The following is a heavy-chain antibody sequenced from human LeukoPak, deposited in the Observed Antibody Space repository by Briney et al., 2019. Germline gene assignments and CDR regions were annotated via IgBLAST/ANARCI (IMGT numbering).Heavy chain of an antibody. CDR3: ARDQSPGGYESDYAFDI. CDR1: GGTFSSYA. J-gene: IGHJ3*02. Sequence: SVKVSCKASGGTFSSYAISWVRQAPGQGLEWMGGIIPIFGTANYAQKFQGRVTITADKSTSTAYMELSSLRSEDTAVYYCARDQSPGGYESDYAFDIWGQGTMVTVSS. D-gene: IGHD2-2*01. CDR2: IIPIFGTA. V-gene: IGHV1-69*06.